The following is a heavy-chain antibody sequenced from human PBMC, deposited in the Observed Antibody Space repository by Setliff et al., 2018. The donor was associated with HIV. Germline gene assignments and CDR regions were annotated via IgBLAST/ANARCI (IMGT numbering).Heavy chain of an antibody. J-gene: IGHJ5*02. CDR3: ARRGKTENSYVLNWFDP. V-gene: IGHV4-39*07. CDR1: GGSIGSSDYY. D-gene: IGHD5-18*01. CDR2: IFYTGRT. Sequence: TLSLTCTVSGGSIGSSDYYWGWIRQPPGKGLEWIGSIFYTGRTTYDPSPRSRVTISLDTSKTQFSLSLTSVTAADTAMYYCARRGKTENSYVLNWFDPWGQGILVTVSS.